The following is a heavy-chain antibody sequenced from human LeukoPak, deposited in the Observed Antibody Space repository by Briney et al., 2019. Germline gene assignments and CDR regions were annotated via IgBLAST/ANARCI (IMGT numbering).Heavy chain of an antibody. Sequence: GGSLRLSCAASGFTFSNSAMSWVRQAPGKGLEWVSTLSGSGITTYYADSVKGRFTISRDNSKNTLYLQMNSLRAEDTAVYYCAKGIYSSGWTYFDYWGHGTLVTVSS. CDR1: GFTFSNSA. J-gene: IGHJ4*01. CDR3: AKGIYSSGWTYFDY. V-gene: IGHV3-23*01. D-gene: IGHD6-19*01. CDR2: LSGSGITT.